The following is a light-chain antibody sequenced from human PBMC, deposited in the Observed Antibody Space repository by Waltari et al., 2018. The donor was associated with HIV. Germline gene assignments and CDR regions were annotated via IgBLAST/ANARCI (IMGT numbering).Light chain of an antibody. J-gene: IGKJ1*01. CDR1: QSINNL. CDR2: YTS. CDR3: QQYHGNLWT. Sequence: IQMTQSPSTLSASVGDTVTITCRASQSINNLLAWYQQKPGKVPKVLIYYTSTLESGVPSRFSGSGSGTEFTLTISSLQPDDFATYYCQQYHGNLWTFGQGTKVGIK. V-gene: IGKV1-5*03.